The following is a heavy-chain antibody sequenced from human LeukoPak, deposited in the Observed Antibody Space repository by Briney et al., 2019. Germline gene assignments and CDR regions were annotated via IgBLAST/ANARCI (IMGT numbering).Heavy chain of an antibody. V-gene: IGHV4-39*07. J-gene: IGHJ4*02. Sequence: SETLSLTCIVSGGSISTNTYYWGWIRLPPGKGLEWVGEIHHRGTTYYNPSLRSRVTISVDTSKNQFSLRLTSVTAADTAVYYCARVTYNGYQHFDYWGQGNLVTVS. D-gene: IGHD3-10*01. CDR3: ARVTYNGYQHFDY. CDR2: IHHRGTT. CDR1: GGSISTNTYY.